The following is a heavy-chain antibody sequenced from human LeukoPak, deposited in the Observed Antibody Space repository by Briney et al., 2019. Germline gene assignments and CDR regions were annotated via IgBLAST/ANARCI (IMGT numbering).Heavy chain of an antibody. CDR1: GYTFTSYY. V-gene: IGHV1-46*01. CDR2: INPSGGST. J-gene: IGHJ4*02. D-gene: IGHD1-26*01. CDR3: ARDLSGSSQENYFDY. Sequence: ASVKVSCKASGYTFTSYYMHWVRQAPGQGLEWMGIINPSGGSTSYAQKFQGRVTMTRDMSTSTVYMELSSLRSEDTAVYYCARDLSGSSQENYFDYWGQGTLVTVSS.